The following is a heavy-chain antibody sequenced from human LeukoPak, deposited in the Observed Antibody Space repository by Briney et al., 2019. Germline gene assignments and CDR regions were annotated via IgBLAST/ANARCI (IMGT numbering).Heavy chain of an antibody. D-gene: IGHD3-16*02. CDR1: GDSISYFY. J-gene: IGHJ5*02. V-gene: IGHV4-4*07. CDR2: IYSRGSA. Sequence: PSETLSLTCSVSGDSISYFYWSWIRQAAGKGLEWIGRIYSRGSADYNASLKSRVTISVDTSKNQFSLKLSSVTAADTAVYYCARGYDYVWGSYRYTFDPWGQGTLVTVSS. CDR3: ARGYDYVWGSYRYTFDP.